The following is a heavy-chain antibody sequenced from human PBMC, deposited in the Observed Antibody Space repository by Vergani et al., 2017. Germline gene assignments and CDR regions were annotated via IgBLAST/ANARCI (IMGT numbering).Heavy chain of an antibody. Sequence: EVKLLESGGGLVQPGGSLRLSCAASVFTFSSYAMSWVRQAPGKGLEWVSAISGSGGSTYYADSVKGRFTISRDNSKNTLYLQMNSLRAEDTAGYYCAKGGDSGSYSGHYYYMDVWGKGTTVTVSS. V-gene: IGHV3-23*01. CDR2: ISGSGGST. J-gene: IGHJ6*03. D-gene: IGHD1-26*01. CDR1: VFTFSSYA. CDR3: AKGGDSGSYSGHYYYMDV.